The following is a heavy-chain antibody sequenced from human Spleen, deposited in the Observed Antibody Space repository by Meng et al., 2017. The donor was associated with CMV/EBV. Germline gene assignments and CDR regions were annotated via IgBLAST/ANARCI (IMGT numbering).Heavy chain of an antibody. V-gene: IGHV4-59*12. D-gene: IGHD3-22*01. Sequence: SETLSLTCTVSGDSISSNYWSWIRQPPGKGLEWIGYIHYSGSTNYNPSLKSRVTISVDTSKNQFSLKLSSVTAADTAVYYCARGATYYYDSSGYQGYFGYWGQGTLVTVSS. J-gene: IGHJ4*02. CDR3: ARGATYYYDSSGYQGYFGY. CDR1: GDSISSNY. CDR2: IHYSGST.